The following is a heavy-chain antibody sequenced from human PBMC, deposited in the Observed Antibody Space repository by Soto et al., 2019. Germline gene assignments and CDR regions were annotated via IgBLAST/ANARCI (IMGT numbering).Heavy chain of an antibody. CDR2: IYSSGST. CDR1: GGSISSSSYY. CDR3: VRSAWGYAFDV. J-gene: IGHJ3*01. V-gene: IGHV4-39*07. Sequence: SETLSLTCTVSGGSISSSSYYWGWIRQPPGKGLEWIGNIYSSGSTNYTPSLRSRVTISVDTSKNQFSLKLSSVTAADTAVYYCVRSAWGYAFDVWGHGTMVTVSS. D-gene: IGHD5-18*01.